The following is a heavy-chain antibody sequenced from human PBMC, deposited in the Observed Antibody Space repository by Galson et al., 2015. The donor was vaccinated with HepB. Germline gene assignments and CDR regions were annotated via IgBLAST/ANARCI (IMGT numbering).Heavy chain of an antibody. D-gene: IGHD2-15*01. J-gene: IGHJ4*02. CDR3: ARDRDYCSGGSCESFRY. Sequence: SLRLSCAASGFTFSGYWMSWVRQAPGKGLEWVANIKQDGSEKYYVDSVKGRFTISRDNAKNSLYLQMNSLRAEDTAVYYCARDRDYCSGGSCESFRYWGQGTLVTVSS. CDR2: IKQDGSEK. CDR1: GFTFSGYW. V-gene: IGHV3-7*03.